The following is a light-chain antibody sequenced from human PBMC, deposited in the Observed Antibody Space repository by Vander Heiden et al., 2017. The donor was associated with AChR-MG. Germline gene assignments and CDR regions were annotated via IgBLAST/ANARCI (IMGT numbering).Light chain of an antibody. CDR3: SSYGGVIIPVL. CDR2: EVT. J-gene: IGLJ2*01. CDR1: SSDVGSYNF. V-gene: IGLV2-23*02. Sequence: QSVLTQPASVSGSPGQSITISCTGTSSDVGSYNFVSWYHQSPGKAPNLIIYEVTKRPSGVSNRFSGSKSGNTASLTISGLQAEDEADYYCSSYGGVIIPVLFGGGTKLTVL.